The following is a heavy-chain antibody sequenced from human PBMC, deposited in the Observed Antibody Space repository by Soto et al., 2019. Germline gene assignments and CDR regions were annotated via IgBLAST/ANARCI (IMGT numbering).Heavy chain of an antibody. V-gene: IGHV4-30-4*08. CDR1: GGSISYEYYH. J-gene: IGHJ6*02. CDR3: ASGDGGGDRDYYGLDV. D-gene: IGHD2-21*02. Sequence: QVQLQQSGPGLVKPSQTLSLTCTVSGGSISYEYYHWTWIRQSPGQGLEWIGYIHYSGSILSNPSSTRRLTLSVDTSKTLFALQLRSVTAAVTAVYFGASGDGGGDRDYYGLDVWGQGPTVTVSS. CDR2: IHYSGSI.